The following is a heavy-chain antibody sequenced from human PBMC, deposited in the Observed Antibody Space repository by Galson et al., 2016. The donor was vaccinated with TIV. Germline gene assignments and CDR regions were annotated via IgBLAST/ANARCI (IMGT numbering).Heavy chain of an antibody. Sequence: SLRLSCAASGFTFETYAMTWVRQAPGKGLEWVSVISGSADRADRAYYADSVGGRFTISRDNSKNTVFLQMNSLRPEDTALYYCARSLTSDYGDPLDYWGQGTLVTVPS. CDR3: ARSLTSDYGDPLDY. J-gene: IGHJ4*02. CDR2: ISGSADRADRA. D-gene: IGHD4-17*01. CDR1: GFTFETYA. V-gene: IGHV3-23*01.